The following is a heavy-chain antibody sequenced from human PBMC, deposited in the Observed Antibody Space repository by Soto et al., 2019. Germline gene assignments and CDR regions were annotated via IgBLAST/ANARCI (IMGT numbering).Heavy chain of an antibody. J-gene: IGHJ6*02. Sequence: SETLSLTCAVYGGSFSGYYWSWIRQPPGKGLEWIGEINHSGSTNYNPSLKSRVTISVDTSKNQFSLKLSSVTAADTAVYYCARGKFIAVAGIDYYGMDVWGQGTTVTVSS. CDR3: ARGKFIAVAGIDYYGMDV. D-gene: IGHD6-19*01. V-gene: IGHV4-34*01. CDR2: INHSGST. CDR1: GGSFSGYY.